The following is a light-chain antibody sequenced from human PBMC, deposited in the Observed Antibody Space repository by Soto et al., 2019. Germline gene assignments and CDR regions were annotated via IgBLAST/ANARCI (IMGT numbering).Light chain of an antibody. CDR1: QSVSNNY. CDR2: GAS. V-gene: IGKV3-20*01. Sequence: EIVLTQSPGTRSLSQVERATLSFRASQSVSNNYLAWYQQKPGQAPRLLIYGASSRATGIPDRFSGSGSGTDFTLTISRLEPEDFAVYYCQQYGSSRWTFGQGTKVDIK. J-gene: IGKJ1*01. CDR3: QQYGSSRWT.